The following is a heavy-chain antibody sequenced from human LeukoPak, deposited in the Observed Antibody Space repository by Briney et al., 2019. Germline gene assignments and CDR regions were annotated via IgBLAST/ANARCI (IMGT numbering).Heavy chain of an antibody. V-gene: IGHV1-69*05. CDR2: IIPIFGTA. CDR1: GGTFSGYA. CDR3: AGVASGRNWFDP. Sequence: SVKVSCKASGGTFSGYAISWVRQAPGQGLEWMGGIIPIFGTANYAQKFQGRVTITTDESTSTAYMELSSLRSEDTAVYYCAGVASGRNWFDPWGQGTLVTVSS. J-gene: IGHJ5*02.